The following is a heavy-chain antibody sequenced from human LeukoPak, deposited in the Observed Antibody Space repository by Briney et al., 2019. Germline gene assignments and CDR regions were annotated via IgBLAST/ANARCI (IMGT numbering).Heavy chain of an antibody. D-gene: IGHD2-2*01. CDR3: ARGGYQPYYYMDV. CDR1: GFTFSSYA. V-gene: IGHV3-21*01. J-gene: IGHJ6*03. CDR2: ISSSSGYI. Sequence: GGSLGLSCAASGFTFSSYAMNWVRQAPGKGLEWVSSISSSSGYIFYADSVKGRFTISRDNSKKIVYLQMDSLRVDDTAVYYCARGGYQPYYYMDVWGTGTTVTVSS.